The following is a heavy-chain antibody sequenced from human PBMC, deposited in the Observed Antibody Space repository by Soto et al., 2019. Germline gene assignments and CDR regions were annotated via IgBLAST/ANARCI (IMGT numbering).Heavy chain of an antibody. CDR1: GFTFSSNA. CDR2: ISSDGSYK. V-gene: IGHV3-30*18. CDR3: AKTPPVAGYNHCDS. Sequence: GVSLRLSCQASGFTFSSNAMHWVRQAPGKGLEWVAFISSDGSYKFFADSVKGRFTISXXXXXXTXFXEXXXLGAXDTALYFCAKTPPVAGYNHCDSWGQGAQVTV. J-gene: IGHJ5*01. D-gene: IGHD6-19*01.